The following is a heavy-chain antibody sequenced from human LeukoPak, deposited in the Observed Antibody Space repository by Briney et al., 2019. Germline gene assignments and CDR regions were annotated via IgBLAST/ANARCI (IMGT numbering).Heavy chain of an antibody. CDR2: IYSGGSI. CDR3: AREKKTYYYDSSSYYFDY. D-gene: IGHD3-22*01. CDR1: GFTVSSNY. J-gene: IGHJ4*02. Sequence: GGSLRLSCAASGFTVSSNYMSWVRQAPGKGLEWVSAIYSGGSIYYADSVKGRFTISRDNSKNTLYLQMNSLRAEDTAVYYCAREKKTYYYDSSSYYFDYWGQGTLVTVSS. V-gene: IGHV3-53*01.